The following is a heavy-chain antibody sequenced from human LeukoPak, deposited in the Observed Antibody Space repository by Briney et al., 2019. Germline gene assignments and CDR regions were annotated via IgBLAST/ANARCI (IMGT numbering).Heavy chain of an antibody. CDR3: AKDRVLRYFDWLFDLDY. Sequence: PGGSLRLSCAASGFTFSSYSMNWVRQAPGKGLEWVLSISSSSSYIYYADSVKGRFTISRDNAKNSLYLQMNSLRAEDTAVYYCAKDRVLRYFDWLFDLDYWGQGTLVTVSS. CDR1: GFTFSSYS. J-gene: IGHJ4*02. CDR2: ISSSSSYI. D-gene: IGHD3-9*01. V-gene: IGHV3-21*01.